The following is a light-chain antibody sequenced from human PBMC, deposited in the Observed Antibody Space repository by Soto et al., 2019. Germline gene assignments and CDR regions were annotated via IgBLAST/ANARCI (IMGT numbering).Light chain of an antibody. CDR1: QTISSNY. CDR2: GTS. V-gene: IGKV3-20*01. J-gene: IGKJ1*01. CDR3: QQYVSWT. Sequence: DMVWTQSPGTLSVSPGERATLSCRARQTISSNYLAWYQQKPGQPPSLLIYGTSSRATVIPDRFSGSGSGTDLTLTISRLELEDYAIYYCQQYVSWTFGQGTKVEIK.